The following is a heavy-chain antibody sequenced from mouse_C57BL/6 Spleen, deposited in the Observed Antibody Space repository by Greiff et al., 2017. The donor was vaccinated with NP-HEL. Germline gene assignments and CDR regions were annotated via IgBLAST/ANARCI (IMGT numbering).Heavy chain of an antibody. Sequence: VQLQESGPELVKPGASVKISCKASGYSFTSYYIHWVKQRPGQGLEWIGWIYPGSGNTKYNEKFKGKATLTADTSSSTAYMQLSSLTSEDSAVYYCARADYGSYFDVWGTGTTVTVSS. V-gene: IGHV1-66*01. CDR2: IYPGSGNT. CDR1: GYSFTSYY. D-gene: IGHD1-1*01. CDR3: ARADYGSYFDV. J-gene: IGHJ1*03.